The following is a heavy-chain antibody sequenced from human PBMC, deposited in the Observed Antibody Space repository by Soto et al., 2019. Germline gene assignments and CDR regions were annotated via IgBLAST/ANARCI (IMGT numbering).Heavy chain of an antibody. J-gene: IGHJ6*03. CDR1: GFTFSSYA. CDR3: AKDKMLGPLRSYYMDV. D-gene: IGHD3-3*01. V-gene: IGHV3-23*01. CDR2: ISGSGGST. Sequence: GGSLRLSCAASGFTFSSYAMSWVRQAPGKGLEWVSAISGSGGSTYYADSVKGRFTISRDNSKNTLYLQMNSLRAEDTAVYYCAKDKMLGPLRSYYMDVWGKGTTVTVSS.